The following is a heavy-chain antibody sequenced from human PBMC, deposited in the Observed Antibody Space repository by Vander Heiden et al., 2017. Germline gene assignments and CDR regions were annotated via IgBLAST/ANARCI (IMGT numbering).Heavy chain of an antibody. CDR1: GFPSSSST. CDR2: ISTSSSII. D-gene: IGHD5-12*01. CDR3: ARGTYSGYDYGSHYGMDV. V-gene: IGHV3-48*02. Sequence: VQLVEPGGGLVQPGGSLRLSCAASGFPSSSSTLNWVRQAPGKGLEWISYISTSSSIIYYADSVKGRFTISRDNAKNSLYLQMNSLRDEDTAVYYCARGTYSGYDYGSHYGMDVWGQGTTVTVSS. J-gene: IGHJ6*02.